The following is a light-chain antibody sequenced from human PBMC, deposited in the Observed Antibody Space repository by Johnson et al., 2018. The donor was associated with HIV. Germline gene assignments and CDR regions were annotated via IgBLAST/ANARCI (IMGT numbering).Light chain of an antibody. CDR3: GTRDRSLSSYV. V-gene: IGLV1-51*02. Sequence: QSVLTQPPSVSAAPGQKVTISCSGSSSNIGNNYVSWYQQLPGTAPKLLIYENNKRPSGIPDRFSGSKSGTSATLGITGLQTGDEADYYCGTRDRSLSSYVFGTGTKVTVL. CDR1: SSNIGNNY. J-gene: IGLJ1*01. CDR2: ENN.